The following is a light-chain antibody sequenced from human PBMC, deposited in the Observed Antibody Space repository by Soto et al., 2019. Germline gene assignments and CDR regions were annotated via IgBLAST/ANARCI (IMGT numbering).Light chain of an antibody. CDR3: QAWDSDTAI. CDR2: QDS. CDR1: KLGDKY. Sequence: SSDLTQPPSVSVSPGQTASITCSGDKLGDKYACWYQQKPGQSPVLVISQDSKRPSGIPERFSGSNSGNTATLTISGTQAMDEADYYCQAWDSDTAIFGGGTKLTVL. V-gene: IGLV3-1*01. J-gene: IGLJ2*01.